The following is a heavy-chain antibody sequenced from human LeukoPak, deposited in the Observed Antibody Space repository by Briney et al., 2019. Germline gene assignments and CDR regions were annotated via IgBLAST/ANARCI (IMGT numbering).Heavy chain of an antibody. CDR2: ISGSGGST. V-gene: IGHV3-23*01. CDR3: AKAGNRIWFGELLSSLYYFDY. J-gene: IGHJ4*02. CDR1: GFTFSSYA. Sequence: GGSLRLSCAASGFTFSSYAMSWVRQAPGKGLEWVSAISGSGGSTYYADSVKGRFTISRDNSKNTLYLQMNSLRAEDTAVYYCAKAGNRIWFGELLSSLYYFDYWGQGTLVTVSS. D-gene: IGHD3-10*01.